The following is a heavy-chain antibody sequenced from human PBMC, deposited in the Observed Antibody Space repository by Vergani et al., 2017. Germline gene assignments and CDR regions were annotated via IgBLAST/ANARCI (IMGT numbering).Heavy chain of an antibody. CDR1: EGTFTTYN. Sequence: QVHLVQSGGEVKKPGSSVRVSCKASEGTFTTYNFNWVRQAPGHGLEWMGRIIPMFDITNHAQKFQGRVTLTADKSTNTAYMELSSLRYEDTAVYYCARDCPRSGSNSRLCNWGQGTLVTVSS. V-gene: IGHV1-69*08. D-gene: IGHD2-15*01. CDR3: ARDCPRSGSNSRLCN. J-gene: IGHJ4*01. CDR2: IIPMFDIT.